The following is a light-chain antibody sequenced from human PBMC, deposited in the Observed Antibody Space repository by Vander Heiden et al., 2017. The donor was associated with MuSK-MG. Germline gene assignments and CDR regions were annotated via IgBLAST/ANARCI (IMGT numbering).Light chain of an antibody. CDR2: SNN. V-gene: IGLV1-44*01. CDR1: SSNIGSNT. J-gene: IGLJ3*02. Sequence: QSVLTHPPSASGTPGQRVTISCSGSSSNIGSNTVNWYQQPPGTAPKLLIYSNNQRPSGVPDRFSGSKSGTSASLAISGLQSEDEADYYCAAWDDSLNGRVFGGGTKLTVL. CDR3: AAWDDSLNGRV.